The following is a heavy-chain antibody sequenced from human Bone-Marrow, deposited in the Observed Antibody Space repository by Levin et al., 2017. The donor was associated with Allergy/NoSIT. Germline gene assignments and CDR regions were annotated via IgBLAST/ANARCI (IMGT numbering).Heavy chain of an antibody. CDR1: GYTFTGYY. CDR3: ARDARPTVTPRDWFDP. J-gene: IGHJ5*02. V-gene: IGHV1-2*02. CDR2: INPNSGGT. Sequence: EASVKVSCKASGYTFTGYYMHWVRQAPGQGLEWMGWINPNSGGTNYAQKFQGRVTMTRDTSISTAYMELSRLRSDDTAVYYCARDARPTVTPRDWFDPWGQGTLVTVSS. D-gene: IGHD4-17*01.